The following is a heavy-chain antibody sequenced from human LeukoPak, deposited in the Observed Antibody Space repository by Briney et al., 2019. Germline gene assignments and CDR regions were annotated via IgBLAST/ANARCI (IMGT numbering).Heavy chain of an antibody. J-gene: IGHJ6*03. CDR1: GYTFTNYG. CDR2: ISAYNGNT. D-gene: IGHD2-8*01. CDR3: ARGVYQEGGIHYYYYMDV. Sequence: ASVKVSCKASGYTFTNYGVTWVRQAPGQGLEWMGWISAYNGNTNYAQKARGRVTMTTDASTSTAYMDLRSLRSDDTAVYYCARGVYQEGGIHYYYYMDVWGRGTTVIVSS. V-gene: IGHV1-18*01.